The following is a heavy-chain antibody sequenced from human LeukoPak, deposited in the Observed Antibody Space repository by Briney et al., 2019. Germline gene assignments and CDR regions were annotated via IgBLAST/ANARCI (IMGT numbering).Heavy chain of an antibody. CDR1: GGTFSSYA. D-gene: IGHD3-22*01. J-gene: IGHJ5*02. CDR3: ARDYTHLKYYYDSSGYYSDWFDP. CDR2: IIPIFGTA. V-gene: IGHV1-69*05. Sequence: SVKVSCKASGGTFSSYAISWVRQAPGQGLEWMGRIIPIFGTANYAQKFQGRVTITTDESTSTAYMELSSLRSEDTAVYYCARDYTHLKYYYDSSGYYSDWFDPWGQGPWSPSPQ.